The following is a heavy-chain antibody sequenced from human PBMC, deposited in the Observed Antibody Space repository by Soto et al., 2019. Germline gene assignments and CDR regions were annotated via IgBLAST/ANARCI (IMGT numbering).Heavy chain of an antibody. D-gene: IGHD4-17*01. J-gene: IGHJ4*02. CDR3: VKDALTTVAYYFDY. Sequence: GGSLRLSCEVSGFSFDDYGMHWVRQAPGKGLEWIAGISRDSRSISYGASMKGRFTISRDNAKNSLYLQLNSLRADDTAFYYCVKDALTTVAYYFDYWGQGALVTVSS. V-gene: IGHV3-9*01. CDR2: ISRDSRSI. CDR1: GFSFDDYG.